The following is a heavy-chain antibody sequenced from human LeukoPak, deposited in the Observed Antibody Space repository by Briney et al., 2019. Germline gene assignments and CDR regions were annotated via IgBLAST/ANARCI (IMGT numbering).Heavy chain of an antibody. J-gene: IGHJ4*02. CDR3: AKSKHSDWFFDY. Sequence: GGSLRLSCAASGFTFSTYAVNWVRQAPGKGLEWVSTISGSGDSTYYADSVKGRFTISRDNSKNTLYLQMNSLRAEDTAVYYCAKSKHSDWFFDYWGQGTLVTVSS. CDR2: ISGSGDST. V-gene: IGHV3-23*01. D-gene: IGHD3-9*01. CDR1: GFTFSTYA.